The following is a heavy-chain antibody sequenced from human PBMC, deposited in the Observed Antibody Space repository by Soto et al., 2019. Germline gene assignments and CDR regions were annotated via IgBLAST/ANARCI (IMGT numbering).Heavy chain of an antibody. CDR3: ANAEHPRRSIGFDY. CDR1: GFTFASYV. Sequence: LRLSCAGSGFTFASYVMTWVRQAPGKGLEWVSSISATGGSTYYAGSVKGRFTISRDNSKNTLYLQMNSLRAEDTAIYYCANAEHPRRSIGFDYWGQGTLVTVSS. D-gene: IGHD3-16*02. CDR2: ISATGGST. J-gene: IGHJ4*02. V-gene: IGHV3-23*01.